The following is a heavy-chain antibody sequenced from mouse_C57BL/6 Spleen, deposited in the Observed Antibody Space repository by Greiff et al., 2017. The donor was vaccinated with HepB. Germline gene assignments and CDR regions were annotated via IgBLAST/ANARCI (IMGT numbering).Heavy chain of an antibody. CDR2: IDPEDGET. V-gene: IGHV14-2*01. J-gene: IGHJ2*01. Sequence: VQLQQSGAELVTPGASVQLSCTASGFNITDYYMHWVKQRTEQGLEWIGRIDPEDGETKYAPKFQGKATITADTSSNTAYLQLSSLTSEDTAVYYCARSGYYGIYYFDYWGQGTTLTVSS. D-gene: IGHD1-1*01. CDR1: GFNITDYY. CDR3: ARSGYYGIYYFDY.